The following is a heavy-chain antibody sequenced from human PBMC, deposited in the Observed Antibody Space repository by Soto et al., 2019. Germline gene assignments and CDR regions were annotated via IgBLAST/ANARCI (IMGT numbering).Heavy chain of an antibody. Sequence: GGSLRLSCAASKFTFSSYWMHWVRQAPGKGLVWVSRIDPDGSTTYYADSVKGRFTISRDNAKNTLYLQLNSLRAEDTAVYYCTSSGSYDIAWFDPWGQGTLVTVSS. CDR1: KFTFSSYW. CDR3: TSSGSYDIAWFDP. V-gene: IGHV3-74*01. D-gene: IGHD3-10*01. J-gene: IGHJ5*02. CDR2: IDPDGSTT.